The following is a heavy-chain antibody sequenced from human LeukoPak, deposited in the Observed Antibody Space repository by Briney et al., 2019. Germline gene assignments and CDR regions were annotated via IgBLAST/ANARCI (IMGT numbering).Heavy chain of an antibody. V-gene: IGHV3-7*03. CDR3: ATYSGVHHKTFDD. CDR1: GFTFTTYW. CDR2: IKQDGTEK. J-gene: IGHJ4*02. D-gene: IGHD1-26*01. Sequence: GGSLRLSCTASGFTFTTYWMSWVRHPPGKGLEWVANIKQDGTEKYYVDSVKGRFTISRDNAKNSLYLQMNSLRAEDTALYFCATYSGVHHKTFDDWGQGTRVTVSS.